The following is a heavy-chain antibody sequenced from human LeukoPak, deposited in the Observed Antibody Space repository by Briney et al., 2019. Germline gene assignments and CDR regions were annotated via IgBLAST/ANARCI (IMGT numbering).Heavy chain of an antibody. CDR3: ARNRDGYNSFDY. J-gene: IGHJ4*02. CDR2: IYYSGSS. Sequence: SETLSLTCAVFGGSFSGYYWSWIRQHPGKGLEWIGYIYYSGSSYYNPSLRSRVTISVDTSKNHFSLKLSSVTAADTAVYYCARNRDGYNSFDYWGQGTLVTVSS. D-gene: IGHD5-24*01. CDR1: GGSFSGYY. V-gene: IGHV4-31*11.